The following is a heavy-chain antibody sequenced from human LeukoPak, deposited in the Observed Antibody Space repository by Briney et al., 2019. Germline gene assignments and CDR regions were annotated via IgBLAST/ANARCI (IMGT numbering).Heavy chain of an antibody. Sequence: GGSLRLSCASSGFTFSGSAIHWVRQASGKGLEWVGRIRSKANSYATTDAASVKGRFTISRDDSKNTAYLQMNSLKTEDTAVYYCTRPSYDSSVSGVVYWGQGTLVTVSS. CDR1: GFTFSGSA. V-gene: IGHV3-73*01. CDR2: IRSKANSYAT. CDR3: TRPSYDSSVSGVVY. D-gene: IGHD3-22*01. J-gene: IGHJ4*02.